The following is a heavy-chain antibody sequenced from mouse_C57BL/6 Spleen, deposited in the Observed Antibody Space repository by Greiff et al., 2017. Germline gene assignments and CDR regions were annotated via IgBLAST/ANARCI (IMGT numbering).Heavy chain of an antibody. Sequence: VQLQQSGAELARPGASVKMSCKASGYTFTSYTMHWVTQRPGQGLEWIRYINPSSGYTKYNQKFKDKATLTAAKSSSTAYMQLSSLTSEDSAVYYCASSITTGAFAYWGQGTLVTVSA. D-gene: IGHD1-1*01. CDR3: ASSITTGAFAY. V-gene: IGHV1-4*01. CDR1: GYTFTSYT. CDR2: INPSSGYT. J-gene: IGHJ3*01.